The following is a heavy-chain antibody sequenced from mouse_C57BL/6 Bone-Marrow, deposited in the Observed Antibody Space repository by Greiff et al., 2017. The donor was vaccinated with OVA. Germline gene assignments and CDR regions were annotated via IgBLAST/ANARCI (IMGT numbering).Heavy chain of an antibody. V-gene: IGHV3-6*01. D-gene: IGHD1-1*01. CDR3: ASRGRRRFYAMDY. Sequence: EVQLQQSGPGLVKPSQSLSLTCSVTGYSITSGYYWNWIRQFPGNKLEWMGYISYDGSNNYNPSLKNRISITSDTSKNQFFLKLNSVTTEDTATYYCASRGRRRFYAMDYWGQGTSVTVSS. J-gene: IGHJ4*01. CDR1: GYSITSGYY. CDR2: ISYDGSN.